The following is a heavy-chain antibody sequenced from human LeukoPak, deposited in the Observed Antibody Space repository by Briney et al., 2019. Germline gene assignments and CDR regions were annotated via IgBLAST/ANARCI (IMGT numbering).Heavy chain of an antibody. Sequence: ASVKVSCKVSGYTLTELSMHWVRQAPGKGLEWMGGFDPEDGETIYAQKFQGRVTMTEDISTDTAYMELSSLRSEDTAVYYCASRIAAAGTTGYSSGWYVGNYFDYWGQGTLVTVSS. CDR3: ASRIAAAGTTGYSSGWYVGNYFDY. CDR2: FDPEDGET. J-gene: IGHJ4*02. D-gene: IGHD6-19*01. CDR1: GYTLTELS. V-gene: IGHV1-24*01.